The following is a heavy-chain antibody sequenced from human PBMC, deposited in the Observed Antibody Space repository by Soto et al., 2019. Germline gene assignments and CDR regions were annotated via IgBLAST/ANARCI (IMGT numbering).Heavy chain of an antibody. D-gene: IGHD1-26*01. CDR3: ARVREPLTGGPWFDP. CDR2: INHSGST. Sequence: SETLSLTCAVYGGSFSGYYWSWIRQPPGKGLEWIGEINHSGSTNYNPPLKSRVTISVDTSKNQFSLKLSSVTAADTAVYYCARVREPLTGGPWFDPWGQGTLVTVSS. V-gene: IGHV4-34*01. J-gene: IGHJ5*02. CDR1: GGSFSGYY.